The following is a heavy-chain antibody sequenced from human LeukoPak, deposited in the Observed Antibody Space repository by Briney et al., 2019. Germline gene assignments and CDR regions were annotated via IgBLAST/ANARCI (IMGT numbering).Heavy chain of an antibody. CDR3: ARDWLAPYFDY. CDR1: GFTFSSYW. V-gene: IGHV3-21*01. J-gene: IGHJ4*02. Sequence: GGSLRPSCAASGFTFSSYWMSWVRQAPGKGLQWVSSISSSSNYIYYADSVKGRFTISRDNAKNSLYLQMNSLRAEDTAVYYCARDWLAPYFDYWGQGSLVTVSS. D-gene: IGHD5-12*01. CDR2: ISSSSNYI.